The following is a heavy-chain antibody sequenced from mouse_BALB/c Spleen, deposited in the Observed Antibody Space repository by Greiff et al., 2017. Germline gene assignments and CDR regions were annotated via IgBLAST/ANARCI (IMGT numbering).Heavy chain of an antibody. J-gene: IGHJ3*01. CDR2: IYPGNVNT. Sequence: QVQLQQSGPELVKPGASVRISCKASGYTFTSYYIHWVKQRPGQGLEWIGWIYPGNVNTKYNEKFKGKATLTADKSSSTAYMQLSSLTSEESAVYFCASPATASWFAYWGQGTLVTVSA. V-gene: IGHV1S56*01. CDR3: ASPATASWFAY. D-gene: IGHD1-2*01. CDR1: GYTFTSYY.